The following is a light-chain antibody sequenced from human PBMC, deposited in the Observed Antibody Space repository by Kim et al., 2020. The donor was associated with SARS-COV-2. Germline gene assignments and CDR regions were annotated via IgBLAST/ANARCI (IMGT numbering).Light chain of an antibody. Sequence: GTVTPTCDSSTGPVTNGHFPYWFHQTPGQAPRTLIYDPGNRHSWTPARFSGSLLGGKAGLTLSAAQPEDEADYYCLLSYSDSRVFGGGTQLTVL. V-gene: IGLV7-46*01. CDR3: LLSYSDSRV. CDR2: DPG. CDR1: TGPVTNGHF. J-gene: IGLJ2*01.